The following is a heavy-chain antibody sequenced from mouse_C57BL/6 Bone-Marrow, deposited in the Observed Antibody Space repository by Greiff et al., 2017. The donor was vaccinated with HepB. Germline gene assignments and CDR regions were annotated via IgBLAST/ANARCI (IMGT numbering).Heavy chain of an antibody. Sequence: VQLQQSGAELVRPGASVKLSCTASGFNIKDDYMHWVKQRPEQGLEWIGWIDPENGDTEYASKFQGKATITADTSSNTAYLQLSSLTSEDTAVYYCTTWDYGSLYYYAMDYWGQGTSVTVSS. CDR2: IDPENGDT. CDR3: TTWDYGSLYYYAMDY. V-gene: IGHV14-4*01. J-gene: IGHJ4*01. CDR1: GFNIKDDY. D-gene: IGHD1-1*01.